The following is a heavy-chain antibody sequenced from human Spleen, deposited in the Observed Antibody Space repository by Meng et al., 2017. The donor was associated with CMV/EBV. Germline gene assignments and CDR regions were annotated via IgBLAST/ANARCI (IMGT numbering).Heavy chain of an antibody. CDR2: ISSSSSYI. Sequence: GSLKISCAASGFSFSTYNVNWVRQAPGEGLEWVSSISSSSSYISYADSVKGRFTISRDNARNSLYLQMNNLRLEDTAVYYCARDPALLWFGESSYGMDVWGQGTTVTVSS. CDR3: ARDPALLWFGESSYGMDV. CDR1: GFSFSTYN. J-gene: IGHJ6*02. D-gene: IGHD3-10*01. V-gene: IGHV3-21*01.